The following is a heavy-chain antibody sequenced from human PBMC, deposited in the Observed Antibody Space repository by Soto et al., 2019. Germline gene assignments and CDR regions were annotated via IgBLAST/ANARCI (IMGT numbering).Heavy chain of an antibody. J-gene: IGHJ4*02. CDR2: ISSSSRTI. Sequence: EVQLVDSGGGLVQPGGSLRLSCAASGFTFSSYTMNWVRQAPGKGLEWISYISSSSRTIYYADSVKGRFTISRDNAQNSLYLQMTSLRDEDTAVYYCARGYHHGWHFGHWGQGVLVTVSS. CDR3: ARGYHHGWHFGH. V-gene: IGHV3-48*02. D-gene: IGHD6-19*01. CDR1: GFTFSSYT.